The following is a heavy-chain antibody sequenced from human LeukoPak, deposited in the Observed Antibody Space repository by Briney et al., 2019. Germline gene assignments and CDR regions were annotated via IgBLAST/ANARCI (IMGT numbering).Heavy chain of an antibody. Sequence: GASVKVSCKASGYTFTSYYMHWVRQAPGQGLEWMGGIIPIFGTANYAQKFQGRVTITADESTSTAYMELSSLRSEDTAVYYCARAPKQPDYDSSGFLFDYWGQGTLVTVSS. CDR2: IIPIFGTA. D-gene: IGHD3-22*01. J-gene: IGHJ4*02. CDR3: ARAPKQPDYDSSGFLFDY. V-gene: IGHV1-69*13. CDR1: GYTFTSYY.